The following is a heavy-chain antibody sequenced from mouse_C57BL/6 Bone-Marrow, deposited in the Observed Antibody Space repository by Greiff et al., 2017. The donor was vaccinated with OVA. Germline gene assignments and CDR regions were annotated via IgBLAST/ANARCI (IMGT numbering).Heavy chain of an antibody. D-gene: IGHD2-4*01. CDR2: IWTGGCT. CDR3: ARIYYEYDAAY. V-gene: IGHV2-9-1*01. J-gene: IGHJ3*01. CDR1: GFSLTSYA. Sequence: VKLQESGPGLVAPSQCLSITCTVSGFSLTSYAISWVRQPPGKGLEWLGVIWTGGCTNYNSALKSRLSINKDNSKSQVFLKMNSLQTDDTARYYCARIYYEYDAAYWGQGTLVTVSA.